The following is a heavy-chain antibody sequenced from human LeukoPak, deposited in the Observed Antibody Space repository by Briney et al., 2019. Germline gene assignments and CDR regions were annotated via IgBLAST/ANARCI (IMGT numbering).Heavy chain of an antibody. CDR1: GYTFTGYF. V-gene: IGHV1-2*02. Sequence: ASVKVSCKASGYTFTGYFMHWVRQAPGQGLEWMGWINPNSGGTNYAQNFQGRVTMTRDTSISTAYMELSRLRSDDTAVYYCARGGAYCGGDCYVDYWGQGTLVTVSS. J-gene: IGHJ4*02. CDR3: ARGGAYCGGDCYVDY. D-gene: IGHD2-21*02. CDR2: INPNSGGT.